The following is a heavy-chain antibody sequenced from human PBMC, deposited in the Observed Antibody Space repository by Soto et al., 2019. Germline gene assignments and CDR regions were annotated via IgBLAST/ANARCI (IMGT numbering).Heavy chain of an antibody. CDR1: GFTFSDHY. D-gene: IGHD2-8*01. Sequence: EVQLVESGGGLVQPGGSLRLSCAASGFTFSDHYMDWVRQATGKGLEWVGRTRNKANSYTTEYAASVKGRFTISRDDSKNSLYLQMNSLKTEDTAVYYCATRLNFDYWGQGTLVTVSS. J-gene: IGHJ4*02. V-gene: IGHV3-72*01. CDR2: TRNKANSYTT. CDR3: ATRLNFDY.